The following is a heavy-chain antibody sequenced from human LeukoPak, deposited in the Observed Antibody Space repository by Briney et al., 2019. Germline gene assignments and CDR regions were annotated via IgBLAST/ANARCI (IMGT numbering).Heavy chain of an antibody. J-gene: IGHJ4*02. V-gene: IGHV3-21*01. CDR3: ARDQIAAAGIDY. D-gene: IGHD6-13*01. CDR1: GSTFSSYS. CDR2: ISSSSSYI. Sequence: GGSLRLSCAASGSTFSSYSMNWVRQAPGKGLEWVSSISSSSSYIYYADSVKGRFTISRDNAKNSLYLQMNSLRAEDTAVYYCARDQIAAAGIDYWGQGTLVTVSS.